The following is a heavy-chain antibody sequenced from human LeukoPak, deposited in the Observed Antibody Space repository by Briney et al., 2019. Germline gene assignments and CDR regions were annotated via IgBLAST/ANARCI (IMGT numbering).Heavy chain of an antibody. Sequence: GGSLRLSCSASGFTFSSFAMNWVRQAPGKGLEWVSIISGYGDTTYYTDSVKGRFTISRDNSKNTLYLQMNSLRAEDTAVYYCAKDRLHSSGWYEPSDSWGQGTLVTVSS. J-gene: IGHJ4*02. CDR2: ISGYGDTT. CDR1: GFTFSSFA. D-gene: IGHD6-19*01. CDR3: AKDRLHSSGWYEPSDS. V-gene: IGHV3-23*01.